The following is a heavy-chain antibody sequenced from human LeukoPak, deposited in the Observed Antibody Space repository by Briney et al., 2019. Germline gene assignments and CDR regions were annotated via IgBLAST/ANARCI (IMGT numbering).Heavy chain of an antibody. J-gene: IGHJ1*01. CDR1: GGSFSAYY. D-gene: IGHD6-19*01. Sequence: PSETLSLTCAVYGGSFSAYYWSWIRQPPGKGLEWIGYIYYSGSTNYNPSLKSRVTISVDTSKNQFSLKLSSVTAADTAVYYCARGVTGGWYGDFQHWGQGTLVTVSS. V-gene: IGHV4-59*01. CDR3: ARGVTGGWYGDFQH. CDR2: IYYSGST.